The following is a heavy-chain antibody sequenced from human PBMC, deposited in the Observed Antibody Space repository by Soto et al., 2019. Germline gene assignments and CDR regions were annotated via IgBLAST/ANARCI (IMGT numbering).Heavy chain of an antibody. CDR1: GFTFSTYS. J-gene: IGHJ4*02. CDR3: AKGLYSSSWYYFDY. CDR2: IDSSYSPT. Sequence: PGGSLRLSCAASGFTFSTYSMNWVRQAPGKGLEWLSYIDSSYSPTYYADSVKGRFTISRDNAKNSLYLQMNSLGAEDTAVYYCAKGLYSSSWYYFDYWGQGTLVTVSS. V-gene: IGHV3-48*01. D-gene: IGHD6-13*01.